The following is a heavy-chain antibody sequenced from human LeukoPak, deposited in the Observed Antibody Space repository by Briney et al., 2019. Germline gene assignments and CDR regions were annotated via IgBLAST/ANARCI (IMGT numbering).Heavy chain of an antibody. CDR2: ISYDGSNK. CDR1: GFTFSSYA. CDR3: ARDRYGDLRNDY. J-gene: IGHJ4*02. Sequence: PGGSLRLSCAASGFTFSSYAMHWVRQAPGKGLEWVAVISYDGSNKYYADSVKGRFTISRDNSKNTLYLQMNSLRAEDTAVYYCARDRYGDLRNDYWGQGTLVTVSS. D-gene: IGHD4-17*01. V-gene: IGHV3-30*04.